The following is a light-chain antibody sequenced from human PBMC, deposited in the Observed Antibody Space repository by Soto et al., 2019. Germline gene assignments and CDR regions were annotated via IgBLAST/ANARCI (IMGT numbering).Light chain of an antibody. CDR2: EVS. Sequence: QSALTQPASVSGSPGQSITISCTGTSSDVGGYNYVSWYQQHPGKAPKVMIYEVSNRPSGVSHRFSGSKSGNTASLTISGLQADDEADYYCSSFTGSSTLVFGGGTKLTVL. CDR3: SSFTGSSTLV. J-gene: IGLJ2*01. V-gene: IGLV2-14*01. CDR1: SSDVGGYNY.